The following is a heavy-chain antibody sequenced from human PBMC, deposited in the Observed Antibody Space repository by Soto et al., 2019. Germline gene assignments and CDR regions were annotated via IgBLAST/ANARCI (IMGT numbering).Heavy chain of an antibody. CDR2: INPNSGGT. J-gene: IGHJ6*02. V-gene: IGHV1-2*04. CDR1: GYTFTGYY. CDR3: ARDKRGYCSGGSCPTSPYYYYGMDV. D-gene: IGHD2-15*01. Sequence: QVQLVQSGAEGKKPGASVKVSCKASGYTFTGYYMHWVRQAPGQGLEWMGWINPNSGGTNYAQKFQGWVTMTRDTSISTAYMELSRLRTDDTAVYYFARDKRGYCSGGSCPTSPYYYYGMDVWGQGTTVTVSS.